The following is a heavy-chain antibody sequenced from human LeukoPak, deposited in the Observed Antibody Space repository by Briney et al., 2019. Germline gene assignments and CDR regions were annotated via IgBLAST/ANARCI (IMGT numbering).Heavy chain of an antibody. CDR1: GGSLSSYY. V-gene: IGHV4-4*07. J-gene: IGHJ6*02. Sequence: SETLSLTCTVSGGSLSSYYWSWIRQPAGKGLEGMGRNYNSGSTNYNPSLNSRLTMSVDTSKNQFSLKLSSVTAADTAVYYCARVRSYYYAMDVWGQGTTVTVSS. D-gene: IGHD3-3*01. CDR3: ARVRSYYYAMDV. CDR2: NYNSGST.